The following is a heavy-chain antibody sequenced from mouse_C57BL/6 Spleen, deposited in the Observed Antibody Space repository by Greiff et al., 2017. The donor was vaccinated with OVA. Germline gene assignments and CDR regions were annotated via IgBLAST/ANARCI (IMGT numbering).Heavy chain of an antibody. CDR1: GFSLTSYG. Sequence: VKVVESGPGLVAPSQSLSITCTVSGFSLTSYGVDWVRQSPGKGLEWLGVIWGVGSTNYNSALKSRLSISKDNSKSQVFLKMNSLQTDDTAMYYCASENYSNPFAYWGQGTLGTVSA. J-gene: IGHJ3*01. CDR2: IWGVGST. V-gene: IGHV2-6*01. CDR3: ASENYSNPFAY. D-gene: IGHD2-5*01.